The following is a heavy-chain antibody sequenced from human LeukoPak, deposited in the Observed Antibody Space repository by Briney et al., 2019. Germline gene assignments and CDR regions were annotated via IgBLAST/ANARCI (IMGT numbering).Heavy chain of an antibody. CDR2: IIPIFGTA. CDR1: GGTFSSYA. D-gene: IGHD2-2*01. V-gene: IGHV1-69*05. Sequence: SVKVSCKASGGTFSSYAISWVRQAPGQGLEWMGGIIPIFGTANYAQKFQGRVTMTRDTSISTAYMELSRLRSDDTAVYYCARGSRALCSSTSCLNAFDIWGQGTMVTVSS. CDR3: ARGSRALCSSTSCLNAFDI. J-gene: IGHJ3*02.